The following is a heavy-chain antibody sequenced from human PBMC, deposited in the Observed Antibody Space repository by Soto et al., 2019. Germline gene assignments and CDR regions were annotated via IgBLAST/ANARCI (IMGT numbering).Heavy chain of an antibody. CDR3: ARKGGSYNIGDDP. J-gene: IGHJ5*02. Sequence: GESLKISCKGSGYSFTSYWISWVRQMPGKGLEWMGRIDPSDSYTNYSPSFQGHVTISADKSTSTAYLQWSSLKASDTAMYYCARKGGSYNIGDDPWGQGTLVTVSS. D-gene: IGHD1-26*01. CDR1: GYSFTSYW. V-gene: IGHV5-10-1*01. CDR2: IDPSDSYT.